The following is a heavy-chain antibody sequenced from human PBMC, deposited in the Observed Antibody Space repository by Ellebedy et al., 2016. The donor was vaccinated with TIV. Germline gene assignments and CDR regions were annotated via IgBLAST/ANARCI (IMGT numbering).Heavy chain of an antibody. J-gene: IGHJ4*02. Sequence: GESLKISCATSGFTFSAYVMAWVRQTPGKGLEWVSAMSEYDGRTFYADSVKGRFTISRDNSRDTLFLQMNSLRAEDTAVYYCTKRAEGWGFFEYWGQGILVTVSS. CDR1: GFTFSAYV. CDR2: MSEYDGRT. CDR3: TKRAEGWGFFEY. D-gene: IGHD3-16*01. V-gene: IGHV3-23*01.